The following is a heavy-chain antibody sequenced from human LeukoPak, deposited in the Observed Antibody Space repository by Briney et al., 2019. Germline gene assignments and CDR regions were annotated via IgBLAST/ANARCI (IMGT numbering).Heavy chain of an antibody. CDR3: ARVVTDYSSSSSWFDP. Sequence: SETLSLTCTVSGGSISSYYWSWIRQPPGKGLEWIGYIFYSGNTNYNPSLKSRLTMSVDTSKNQFSLKLNSVTAADTAVYYCARVVTDYSSSSSWFDPWGQGILVTVSS. J-gene: IGHJ5*02. CDR2: IFYSGNT. D-gene: IGHD6-6*01. V-gene: IGHV4-59*01. CDR1: GGSISSYY.